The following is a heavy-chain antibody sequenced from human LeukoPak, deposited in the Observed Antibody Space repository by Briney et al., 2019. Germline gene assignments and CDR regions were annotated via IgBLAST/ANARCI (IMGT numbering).Heavy chain of an antibody. CDR1: GFTFSSYA. CDR2: ISGSGGST. V-gene: IGHV3-23*01. D-gene: IGHD3-22*01. CDR3: ARDRYDSSGYYRDY. J-gene: IGHJ4*02. Sequence: GGSLRPSRAASGFTFSSYAMNWVRQAPGKGLEWVSAISGSGGSTYYADSVKGRFTISRDNSKNTLYLQMNSLRAEDTAVYYCARDRYDSSGYYRDYWGQGTLVTVSS.